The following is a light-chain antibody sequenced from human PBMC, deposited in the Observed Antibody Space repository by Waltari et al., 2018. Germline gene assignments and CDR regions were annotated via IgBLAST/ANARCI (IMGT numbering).Light chain of an antibody. V-gene: IGLV1-44*01. CDR1: NSNIGSDI. CDR3: ATWDASLDTWV. J-gene: IGLJ3*02. Sequence: QSVVTQPPSASGTPGQRVTISCSGSNSNIGSDIVNWYQQFPGTAPKLLIYANNQLPSGVPGRFSASRSGTSASLVISGLQSEDEADYYCATWDASLDTWVFGGGTKVTVL. CDR2: ANN.